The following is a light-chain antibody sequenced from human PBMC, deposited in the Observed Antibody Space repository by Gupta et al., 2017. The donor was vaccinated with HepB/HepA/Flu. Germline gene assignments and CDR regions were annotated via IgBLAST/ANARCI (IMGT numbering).Light chain of an antibody. V-gene: IGKV1-39*01. CDR3: QQSNRNPLT. Sequence: DIQMTQSPSSLSASVGDRVTITCRASQSMSSYLNWYQQKPEKAPKLLIYAASSLQSGVPSRFSGSGSGTDFTLTISSMKTEDVATYYCQQSNRNPLTFGGGTKVEIK. CDR1: QSMSSY. CDR2: AAS. J-gene: IGKJ4*01.